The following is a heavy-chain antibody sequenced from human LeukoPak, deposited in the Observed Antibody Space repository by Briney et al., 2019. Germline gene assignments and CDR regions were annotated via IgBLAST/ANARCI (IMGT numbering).Heavy chain of an antibody. CDR3: AREDDRSGYYSDAFDV. D-gene: IGHD3-22*01. CDR1: GFKFISPG. Sequence: PGGSLRLSVPASGFKFISPGMIWVRQAPGKGREWVAKLKNDGSESHYVDSVEGRFTISRDNAKYSLYLQMNNLRAEDTAVYYCAREDDRSGYYSDAFDVWGQGTMVTVSS. CDR2: LKNDGSES. V-gene: IGHV3-7*03. J-gene: IGHJ3*01.